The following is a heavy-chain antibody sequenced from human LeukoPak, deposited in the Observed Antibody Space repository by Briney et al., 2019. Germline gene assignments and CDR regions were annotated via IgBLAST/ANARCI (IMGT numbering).Heavy chain of an antibody. Sequence: GESLRISCKGSGYSFTSYWISWVRQMPGKGLGWIGRIDPSDSYTNYSPSFQGHVTTSADKSISTAYLQWSSLKASDHAMYYCARLGYCSSTSCPIEYWGQGTLVTVSS. D-gene: IGHD2-2*01. CDR2: IDPSDSYT. J-gene: IGHJ4*02. V-gene: IGHV5-10-1*01. CDR3: ARLGYCSSTSCPIEY. CDR1: GYSFTSYW.